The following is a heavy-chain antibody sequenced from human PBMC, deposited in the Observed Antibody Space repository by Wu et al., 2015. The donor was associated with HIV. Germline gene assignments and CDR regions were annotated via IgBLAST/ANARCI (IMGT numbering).Heavy chain of an antibody. J-gene: IGHJ6*03. CDR1: GGTFSSYA. D-gene: IGHD3-9*01. V-gene: IGHV1-69*12. Sequence: QVQLVQSGAEVKKPGSSVKVSCKASGGTFSSYAISWVRQAPGQGLEWMGGIIPIFGTANYAQKFQGRVTITADESTSTAYMELSSLRSEDTAVYYCARNSPLRDILTGYQDYYYYYYIGRLGQRDQRSPSP. CDR2: IIPIFGTA. CDR3: ARNSPLRDILTGYQDYYYYYYIGR.